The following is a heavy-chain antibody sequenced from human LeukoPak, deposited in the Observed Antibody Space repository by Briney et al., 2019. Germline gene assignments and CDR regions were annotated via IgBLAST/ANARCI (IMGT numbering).Heavy chain of an antibody. CDR1: GFTFSNYA. V-gene: IGHV3-23*01. Sequence: GGSLRLSCAASGFTFSNYAMSWVRQAPGKGLEWVSTLSGTGGSTYYADSVKGRFTVSRDNSKNTLYLQISSLRGEDTAVYYCAKGKYSSGGVPDYWGQGTLVTVSS. J-gene: IGHJ4*02. D-gene: IGHD6-19*01. CDR2: LSGTGGST. CDR3: AKGKYSSGGVPDY.